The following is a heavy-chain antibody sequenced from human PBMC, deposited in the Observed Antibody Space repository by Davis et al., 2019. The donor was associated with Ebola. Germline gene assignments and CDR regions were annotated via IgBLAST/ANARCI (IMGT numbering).Heavy chain of an antibody. CDR1: GYPFTDYG. Sequence: ASVKVSCKASGYPFTDYGVSWVRQAPGQGLEWMGRINPNSGGTNYAQKFQGRVTMTRDTSISTAYMELSRLRSDDTAVYYCARDPALGYSYGIDYWGQGTLVTVSS. CDR3: ARDPALGYSYGIDY. J-gene: IGHJ4*02. V-gene: IGHV1-2*06. CDR2: INPNSGGT. D-gene: IGHD5-18*01.